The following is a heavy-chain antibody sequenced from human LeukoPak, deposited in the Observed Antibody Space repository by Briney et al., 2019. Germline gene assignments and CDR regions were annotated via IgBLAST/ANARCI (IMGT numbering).Heavy chain of an antibody. V-gene: IGHV4-4*07. J-gene: IGHJ4*02. CDR1: GGSISGYY. CDR2: IYTSGST. CDR3: ARAFRYYYDSSGAYYFDY. D-gene: IGHD3-22*01. Sequence: SSETLSLTCTVSGGSISGYYWSWIRQPAGKGLEWIGRIYTSGSTNYNPSLKSRVTMSVDTSKNQFSLKLSSVTAADTAVYYCARAFRYYYDSSGAYYFDYWGQGTLVTVSS.